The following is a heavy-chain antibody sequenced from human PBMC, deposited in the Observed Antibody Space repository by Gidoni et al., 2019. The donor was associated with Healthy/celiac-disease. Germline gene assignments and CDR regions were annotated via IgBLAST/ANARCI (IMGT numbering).Heavy chain of an antibody. CDR3: VKGPGGYDFWSGYSLGAFDI. Sequence: EVQLVESGGGLVQPGGSLRLSCSASGFTFSSYAIPWVRQAPGQGLEYVSAISSNVGSTYYADSVKGRFTISRDNSKNTLYLQMSSLRAEDTAVYYCVKGPGGYDFWSGYSLGAFDIWGQGTMVTVSS. CDR2: ISSNVGST. V-gene: IGHV3-64D*06. J-gene: IGHJ3*02. CDR1: GFTFSSYA. D-gene: IGHD3-3*01.